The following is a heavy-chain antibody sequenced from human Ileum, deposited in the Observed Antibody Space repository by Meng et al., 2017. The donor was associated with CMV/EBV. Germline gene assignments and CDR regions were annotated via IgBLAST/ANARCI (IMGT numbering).Heavy chain of an antibody. CDR2: ISAYNGNT. CDR1: GYTFTSYC. Sequence: ASVQVSCKASGYTFTSYCISWVRQAPGQGREWMGWISAYNGNTNYEQELQGRVTMTTDTSTSTADMELVSLRSDDTAVYYCARDHYYYDTGYFDNWGQGTLVTVSS. CDR3: ARDHYYYDTGYFDN. J-gene: IGHJ4*02. D-gene: IGHD3-22*01. V-gene: IGHV1-18*01.